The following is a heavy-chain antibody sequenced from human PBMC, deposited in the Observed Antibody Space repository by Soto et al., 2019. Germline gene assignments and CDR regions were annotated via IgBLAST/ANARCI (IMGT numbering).Heavy chain of an antibody. CDR1: GGSLSSGGYY. J-gene: IGHJ6*02. D-gene: IGHD3-10*01. CDR2: IYYSGRT. Sequence: SETLSLPCTVSGGSLSSGGYYWSWIRQHPGKGLEWIGYIYYSGRTYYNPCLKRRVTISVDTYKNQFSLKLISVTAADTAVYYCARFSLGDRDPYYDMAGRCQGSTVSVAS. V-gene: IGHV4-31*03. CDR3: ARFSLGDRDPYYDMAG.